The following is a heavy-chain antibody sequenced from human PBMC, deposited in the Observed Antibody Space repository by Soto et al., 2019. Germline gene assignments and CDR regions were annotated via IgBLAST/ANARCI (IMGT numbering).Heavy chain of an antibody. V-gene: IGHV1-24*01. CDR3: ATKRDYYDSSGYPNWFDP. CDR1: GYTLTELS. J-gene: IGHJ5*02. D-gene: IGHD3-22*01. CDR2: FDPEDGET. Sequence: GASVKVSCKVSGYTLTELSMHWVRQAPGKGLEWMGGFDPEDGETIYAQKFQGRVTMTEDTSTDTAYMELSSLRSEDTAVYYCATKRDYYDSSGYPNWFDPWGQGTLVTVSS.